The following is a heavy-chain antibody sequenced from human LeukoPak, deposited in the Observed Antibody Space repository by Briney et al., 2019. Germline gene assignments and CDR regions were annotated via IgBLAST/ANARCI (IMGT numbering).Heavy chain of an antibody. CDR3: AKSEGRWFDP. J-gene: IGHJ5*02. Sequence: PSETLSLTCNVSGGSINHGAYYWNWIRQHPGKGLEWIGYMYVSGTTSYNPSLQSRVTKSIDKSKNRFSLKMNSVTAADSAVYYCAKSEGRWFDPWGQGALVTVSS. CDR2: MYVSGTT. CDR1: GGSINHGAYY. V-gene: IGHV4-31*03.